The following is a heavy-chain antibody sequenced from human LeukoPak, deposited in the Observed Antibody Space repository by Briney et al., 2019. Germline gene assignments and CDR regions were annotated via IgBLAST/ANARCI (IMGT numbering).Heavy chain of an antibody. CDR1: GGSISSSSYY. V-gene: IGHV4-39*07. Sequence: SETLSLTCTVSGGSISSSSYYWGWIRQPPGKGLEWIGSIYYSGSTYYNPSLKSRVTISVDTSKNQFSLKLSSMTAADTAVYYCARDSDGGNWFDPWGQGTLVTVSS. CDR2: IYYSGST. CDR3: ARDSDGGNWFDP. D-gene: IGHD4-23*01. J-gene: IGHJ5*02.